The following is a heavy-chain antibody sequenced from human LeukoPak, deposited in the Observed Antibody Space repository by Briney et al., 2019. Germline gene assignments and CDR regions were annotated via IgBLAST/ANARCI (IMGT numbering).Heavy chain of an antibody. V-gene: IGHV3-30*18. CDR3: AKDPSSSWYEPYYGMDV. J-gene: IGHJ6*02. D-gene: IGHD6-13*01. CDR1: GFIFSAYG. CDR2: ISYDGNNK. Sequence: VGSLRLSCAASGFIFSAYGMHWVRQAPGKGLEWVAIISYDGNNKYFADSVKGRFTISRDNSKNTLYLQMNSLRAEDTAVYYCAKDPSSSWYEPYYGMDVWGQRTTVTVSS.